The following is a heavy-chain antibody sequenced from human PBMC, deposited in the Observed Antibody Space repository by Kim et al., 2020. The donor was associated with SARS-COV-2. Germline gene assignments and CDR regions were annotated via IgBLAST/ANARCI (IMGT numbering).Heavy chain of an antibody. CDR1: GGSISSGDYY. CDR3: ARDLMYNWFDP. D-gene: IGHD2-8*01. CDR2: IYYSGST. J-gene: IGHJ5*02. Sequence: SETLSLTCTVSGGSISSGDYYWSWIRQPPGKGLEWIGYIYYSGSTYYNPSLKSRVTISVDTSKNQFSLKLSSVTAADTAVYYCARDLMYNWFDPWGQGTLVTVSS. V-gene: IGHV4-30-4*01.